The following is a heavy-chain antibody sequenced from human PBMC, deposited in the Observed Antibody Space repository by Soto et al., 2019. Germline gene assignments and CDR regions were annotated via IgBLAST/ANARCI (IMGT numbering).Heavy chain of an antibody. CDR1: GFSLTETGMG. J-gene: IGHJ4*02. V-gene: IGHV2-5*02. CDR3: AHRRSSYFDS. Sequence: SGPTLVNPTQTLTLTCTFSGFSLTETGMGVGWIRQPPGKALEWLALIYWDDDKRYSPSLKRGLTISKDASKNQVVLTKTNVDAVDTATYYCAHRRSSYFDSWGQGTLVTVSS. CDR2: IYWDDDK.